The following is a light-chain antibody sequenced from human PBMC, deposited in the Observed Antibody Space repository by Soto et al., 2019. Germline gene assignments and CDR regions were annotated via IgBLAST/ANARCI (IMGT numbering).Light chain of an antibody. CDR3: SSYTSSGTYV. J-gene: IGLJ1*01. V-gene: IGLV2-14*01. CDR1: SSDVGGYNY. Sequence: QSVLTQPASVSGSPGQSITISCTGTSSDVGGYNYVSWYQQRPGKAPKLVIYDVSNRPSGVSNRFSGSKSGNTASLTISGLQAEDEADYYCSSYTSSGTYVFGTGTKVTVL. CDR2: DVS.